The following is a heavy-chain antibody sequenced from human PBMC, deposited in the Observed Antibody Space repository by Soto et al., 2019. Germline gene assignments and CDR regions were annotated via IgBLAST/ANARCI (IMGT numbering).Heavy chain of an antibody. Sequence: SETLSLTCADSGASISTNNWWSWVRQPPGKGLEWIGEVYHSGSTNCNPSLKSRVTISIDKSKNQFSLRLTSMTAADTAVYYCAVPGAGDFDYWSQGTLVTVSS. V-gene: IGHV4-4*02. J-gene: IGHJ4*02. CDR1: GASISTNNW. CDR2: VYHSGST. CDR3: AVPGAGDFDY. D-gene: IGHD6-13*01.